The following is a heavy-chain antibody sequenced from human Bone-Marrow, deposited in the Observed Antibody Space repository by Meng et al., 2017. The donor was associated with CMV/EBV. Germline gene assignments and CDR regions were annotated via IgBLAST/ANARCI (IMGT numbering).Heavy chain of an antibody. CDR3: ARATGLYYYGMDV. CDR2: ISDDGSNK. J-gene: IGHJ6*02. Sequence: GGSLRLSCAASGFTFSRYVMHWVRQAPGKGLEWVAVISDDGSNKYYADSVKGRFTISRDNSKNTLYLQMNSLRAEDTAAYYCARATGLYYYGMDVWCQGTTVTVSS. V-gene: IGHV3-30*04. CDR1: GFTFSRYV.